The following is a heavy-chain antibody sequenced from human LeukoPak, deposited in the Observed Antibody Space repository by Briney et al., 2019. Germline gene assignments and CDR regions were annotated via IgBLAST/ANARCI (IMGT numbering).Heavy chain of an antibody. D-gene: IGHD3-22*01. CDR1: GFTFSSYE. CDR2: ISSSGSTR. J-gene: IGHJ4*02. V-gene: IGHV3-48*03. CDR3: AKAKIVVAKPDY. Sequence: GGSLRLSCAASGFTFSSYEMNWVRQAPGKGLEWVSYISSSGSTRHYADSVKGRFTISRDNSKNTLYLQMNSLRAEDTAVYYCAKAKIVVAKPDYWGQGTLVTVSS.